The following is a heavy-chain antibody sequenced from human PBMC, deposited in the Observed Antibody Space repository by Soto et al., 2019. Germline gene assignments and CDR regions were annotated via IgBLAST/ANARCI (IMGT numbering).Heavy chain of an antibody. CDR3: ARGPRPWFDP. CDR1: GGSFSGYY. V-gene: IGHV4-34*01. Sequence: QVQLQQWGAGLLKPSETLSLTCAVYGGSFSGYYWSWIRQPPGKGLEWIGEINHSGSTNYNPSLKSRVTISVDTSKHQFSLKLSSVTAADTAVYYCARGPRPWFDPWGQGTLVTVSS. D-gene: IGHD6-6*01. CDR2: INHSGST. J-gene: IGHJ5*02.